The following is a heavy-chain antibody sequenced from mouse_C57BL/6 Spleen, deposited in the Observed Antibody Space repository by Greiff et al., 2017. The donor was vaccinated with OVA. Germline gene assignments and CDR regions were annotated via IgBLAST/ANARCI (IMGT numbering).Heavy chain of an antibody. Sequence: VQLQQPGAELVKPGASVQLSCKASGYTFTSYWMHWVKQRPGQGLEWIGMIHPNSGSTNYNEKFKSKATLTVDKSSSTAYMQLSSLTSEDSAVYYCARRLGKAMDYWGQGTSVTVSS. J-gene: IGHJ4*01. V-gene: IGHV1-64*01. CDR2: IHPNSGST. D-gene: IGHD4-1*01. CDR3: ARRLGKAMDY. CDR1: GYTFTSYW.